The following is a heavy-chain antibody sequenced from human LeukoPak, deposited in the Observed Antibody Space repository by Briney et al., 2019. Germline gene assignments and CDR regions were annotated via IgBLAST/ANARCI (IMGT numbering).Heavy chain of an antibody. CDR3: ARATSGSYGSDAFEI. V-gene: IGHV3-48*01. D-gene: IGHD5-18*01. CDR2: ISSSSSTI. CDR1: KFTFRRYS. Sequence: GGSLRLSCAASKFTFRRYSMNWVRQAPGKGLEWDSYISSSSSTIYYADSAKGRFTISRDNAKNSLYLQMNRLRAEDTAVYYCARATSGSYGSDAFEIWGQGTMVTVPS. J-gene: IGHJ3*02.